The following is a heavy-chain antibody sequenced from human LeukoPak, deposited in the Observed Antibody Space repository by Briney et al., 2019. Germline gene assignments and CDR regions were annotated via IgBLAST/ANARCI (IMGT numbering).Heavy chain of an antibody. Sequence: GGSLRLSCAASGFTFSSYSMNWVRQAPGKGLEWVSSISSTGSYKYYADSVKGRFTISRDNAKNSLYLQMNSLRAEDTAVYYGARRYCDSTICYAFDYWGQGTLVTVSS. V-gene: IGHV3-21*01. J-gene: IGHJ4*02. CDR3: ARRYCDSTICYAFDY. D-gene: IGHD2-2*01. CDR1: GFTFSSYS. CDR2: ISSTGSYK.